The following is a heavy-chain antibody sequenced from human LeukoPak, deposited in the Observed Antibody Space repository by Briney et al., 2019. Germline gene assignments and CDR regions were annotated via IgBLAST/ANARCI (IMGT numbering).Heavy chain of an antibody. CDR3: ASAISSGLYYFDY. V-gene: IGHV4-39*01. CDR2: IYYSGST. Sequence: PSETLSLTCTVSGGSTSSSSYYWGWIRQPPGKGLEWIGSIYYSGSTYYNPSLKSRVTISVDTSKNQFSLKLSSVTAADTAVYYCASAISSGLYYFDYWGQGTLVTVSS. CDR1: GGSTSSSSYY. D-gene: IGHD6-19*01. J-gene: IGHJ4*02.